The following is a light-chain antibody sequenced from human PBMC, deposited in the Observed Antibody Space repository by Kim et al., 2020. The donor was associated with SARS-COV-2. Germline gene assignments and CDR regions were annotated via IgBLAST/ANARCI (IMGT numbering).Light chain of an antibody. CDR3: MQSTHWPWT. Sequence: DVVMTQSPLSLPVTLGQPASISCRSSQGLVHNDGSTYLNWIQQRPGQSPRHLISKVSNRESGVPDRFSGSGSGTDFTLKISRVEAEDVGVYYCMQSTHWPWTFGQGTKVEIK. V-gene: IGKV2-30*02. CDR1: QGLVHNDGSTY. J-gene: IGKJ1*01. CDR2: KVS.